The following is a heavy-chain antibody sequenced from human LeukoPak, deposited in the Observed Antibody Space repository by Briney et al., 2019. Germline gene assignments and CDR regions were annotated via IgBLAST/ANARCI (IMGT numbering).Heavy chain of an antibody. CDR2: IYSGGST. D-gene: IGHD3-3*01. CDR1: GFTVSSSY. Sequence: GGSLRLSCAASGFTVSSSYMSWVRQAPGKGLEWVSVIYSGGSTYYADSVKGRFTISRDNSKNTLYLQMNSLRAEDTAVYYCARVLTIFGVAPYYFDYWGQGTLVTVSS. V-gene: IGHV3-66*02. J-gene: IGHJ4*02. CDR3: ARVLTIFGVAPYYFDY.